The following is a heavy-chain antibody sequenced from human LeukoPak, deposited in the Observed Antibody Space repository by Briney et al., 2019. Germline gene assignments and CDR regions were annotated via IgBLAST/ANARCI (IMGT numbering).Heavy chain of an antibody. V-gene: IGHV3-20*04. CDR2: INWNGGST. J-gene: IGHJ6*04. Sequence: LPGGSLRLSCAASGFTFDDYGMSWGRQAPGKGLEWVSGINWNGGSTGYADSVKGRFTISRDNAKNSLYLQMNSLRAADTAVYYCAELGITMIGGVWGKGTTVTISS. D-gene: IGHD3-10*02. CDR3: AELGITMIGGV. CDR1: GFTFDDYG.